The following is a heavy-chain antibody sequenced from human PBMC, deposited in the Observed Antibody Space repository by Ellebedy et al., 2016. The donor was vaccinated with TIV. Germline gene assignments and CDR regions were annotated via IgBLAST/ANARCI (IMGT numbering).Heavy chain of an antibody. V-gene: IGHV3-23*01. D-gene: IGHD1-26*01. CDR1: GFTFSTYA. CDR3: AKDMVFGDGKWEIDV. J-gene: IGHJ6*02. Sequence: PGGSLRLSCAASGFTFSTYAMNWVRQAPGKGLEWVSGINNGGRTTSYADSVKGRFTISRDNSRSTLYLQMNSLRAEDSAVYYCAKDMVFGDGKWEIDVWGQGTTVTVSS. CDR2: INNGGRTT.